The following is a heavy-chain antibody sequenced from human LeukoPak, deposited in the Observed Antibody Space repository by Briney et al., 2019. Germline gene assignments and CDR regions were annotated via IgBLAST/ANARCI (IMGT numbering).Heavy chain of an antibody. Sequence: GASVKVSCEASGGTFSSYAISWVRQAPGQGLEWMGGIIPIFGTANYAQKFQGRVTITTDESTSTAYMELSSLRSEDTAVYYCAREGGDYAGWFDPWGQGTLVTVSS. CDR3: AREGGDYAGWFDP. V-gene: IGHV1-69*05. CDR2: IIPIFGTA. CDR1: GGTFSSYA. J-gene: IGHJ5*02. D-gene: IGHD4-17*01.